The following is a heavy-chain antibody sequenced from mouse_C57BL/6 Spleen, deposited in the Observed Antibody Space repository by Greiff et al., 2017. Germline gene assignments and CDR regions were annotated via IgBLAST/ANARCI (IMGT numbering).Heavy chain of an antibody. V-gene: IGHV1-74*01. Sequence: QVQLQQPGAELVKPGASVKVSCKASGYTFTSYWMHWVKQRPGQGLEWIGRIHPSDSDTNYNQKFKGKATLTVDKSSSTAYMQLSSRTSEDSAVYYCAIGRDHWYCDGWGTGTTVTGAS. D-gene: IGHD3-3*01. CDR2: IHPSDSDT. CDR1: GYTFTSYW. CDR3: AIGRDHWYCDG. J-gene: IGHJ1*03.